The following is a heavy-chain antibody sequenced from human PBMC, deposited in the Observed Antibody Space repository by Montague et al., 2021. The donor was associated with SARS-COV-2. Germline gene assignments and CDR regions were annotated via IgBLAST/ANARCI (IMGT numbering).Heavy chain of an antibody. Sequence: CAISGDSVSSNSAAWNWNRQSPSRRLEWLVMTYYLSKWYNDYAVSVKSRITINPDTSKNQFSLQLNSVTPEDTAVYYCARGIWFGELLTGYYYYGMDVWGQGNTVTVAS. CDR2: TYYLSKWYN. CDR3: ARGIWFGELLTGYYYYGMDV. CDR1: GDSVSSNSAA. V-gene: IGHV6-1*01. D-gene: IGHD3-10*01. J-gene: IGHJ6*01.